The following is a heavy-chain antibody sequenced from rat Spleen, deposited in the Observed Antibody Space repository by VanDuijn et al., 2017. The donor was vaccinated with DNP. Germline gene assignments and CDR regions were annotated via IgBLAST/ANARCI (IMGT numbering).Heavy chain of an antibody. D-gene: IGHD1-10*01. J-gene: IGHJ3*01. CDR2: ISYEGSST. CDR1: GFTFSDFY. CDR3: ARAYNNYSTWFPY. V-gene: IGHV5-7*01. Sequence: EVQLVESGGGLVQPGRSLKLSCAASGFTFSDFYMAWVRQAPKKGLEWVATISYEGSSTYYRDSVKGRFTISRDSAKSTLYLQMDSLRSEDTATYYCARAYNNYSTWFPYWGQGTLVTVSS.